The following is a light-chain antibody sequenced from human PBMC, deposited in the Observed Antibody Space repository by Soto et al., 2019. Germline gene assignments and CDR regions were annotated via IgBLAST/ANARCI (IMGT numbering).Light chain of an antibody. CDR1: LGISNY. Sequence: DIQMTQSPSSLDAAGGDRVTISCRAGLGISNYLAGYPQNPGKAPKLLIYATSTFQSGVSSRFTGSGSGTDLTLTISILQPHHVGTYYCQQYHWPPFTSGTRNTVHI. CDR2: ATS. CDR3: QQYHWPPFT. J-gene: IGKJ3*01. V-gene: IGKV1-27*01.